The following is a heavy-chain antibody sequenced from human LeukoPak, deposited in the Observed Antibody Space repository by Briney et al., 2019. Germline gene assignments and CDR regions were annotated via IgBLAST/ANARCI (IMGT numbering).Heavy chain of an antibody. Sequence: PGGSLRLSCAASGFTFSSYSMNWVRQAPGKGLEWVSSISSSSSYIYYADSVKGRFTISRDNAKNSLYLQMNSLRAEDTAVYYCARSTYYYGSGSSPRGVDYWGQGTLVTVSS. D-gene: IGHD3-10*01. CDR1: GFTFSSYS. J-gene: IGHJ4*02. V-gene: IGHV3-21*01. CDR3: ARSTYYYGSGSSPRGVDY. CDR2: ISSSSSYI.